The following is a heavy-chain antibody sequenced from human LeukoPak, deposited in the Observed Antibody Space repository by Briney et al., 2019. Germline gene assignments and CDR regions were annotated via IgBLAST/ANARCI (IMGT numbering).Heavy chain of an antibody. CDR3: AKDLTPVVPAAMLQSDY. Sequence: WGSLRLSCAASGFTFSSYNINWVRQAPGKGLEWVSSISSSSSYIYYADSVKGRFTISRDNSKNTLYLQMNSLRAEDTAVYYCAKDLTPVVPAAMLQSDYWGQGTLVTVSS. CDR2: ISSSSSYI. J-gene: IGHJ4*02. V-gene: IGHV3-21*01. CDR1: GFTFSSYN. D-gene: IGHD2-2*01.